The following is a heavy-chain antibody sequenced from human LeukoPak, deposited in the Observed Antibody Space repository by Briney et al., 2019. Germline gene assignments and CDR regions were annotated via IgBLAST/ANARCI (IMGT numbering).Heavy chain of an antibody. V-gene: IGHV4-39*01. CDR1: GGSISSSRDY. D-gene: IGHD6-19*01. Sequence: PSETLSLTCTVSGGSISSSRDYWGWIRQPPGKGLEWIGSIYYSGSTYYNPSLKRRVTISVDTSKHQFSLKLSSVTAADTAVYYCARHVGIAVAGPIDYWGQGTLVTVSS. CDR2: IYYSGST. CDR3: ARHVGIAVAGPIDY. J-gene: IGHJ4*02.